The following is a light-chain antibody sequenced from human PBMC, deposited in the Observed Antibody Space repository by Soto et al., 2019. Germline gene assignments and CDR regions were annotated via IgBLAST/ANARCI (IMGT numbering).Light chain of an antibody. CDR3: QQDYNLPIT. J-gene: IGKJ5*01. CDR2: GAS. CDR1: QSISSSY. Sequence: EVVLTQSPSTLSLSPGEGATLSCRVSQSISSSYLSWYQQRPGQATRLLIYGASTRATGSPARFSGSGRGSGTDFTLTISNLQPEDFAVYYCQQDYNLPITFGQGTRLEIK. V-gene: IGKV3D-7*01.